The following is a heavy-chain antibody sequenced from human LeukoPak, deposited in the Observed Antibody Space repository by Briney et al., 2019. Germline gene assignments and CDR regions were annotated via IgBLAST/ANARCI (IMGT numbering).Heavy chain of an antibody. J-gene: IGHJ4*02. V-gene: IGHV3-23*01. CDR3: ATSSWYRYFDY. Sequence: GGALRLSCAASGFTFSSHAMIWVRQAPGKGLEWVSTISGHGDTTYDADSVKGRFTISRDNSKNTMFLQMNSLRAEDTAVYYCATSSWYRYFDYWGQGTLVTVSS. D-gene: IGHD6-13*01. CDR2: ISGHGDTT. CDR1: GFTFSSHA.